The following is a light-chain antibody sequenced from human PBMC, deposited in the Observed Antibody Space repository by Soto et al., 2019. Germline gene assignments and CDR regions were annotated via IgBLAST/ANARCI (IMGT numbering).Light chain of an antibody. CDR2: GAS. J-gene: IGKJ5*01. CDR3: QQYNNWPPIT. Sequence: VLTQSPAKQSFAPGERAILSCRASQSISINLAWYQQKPGQAPRLLIYGASTRATGIPARFSGSGSGTEFTLTISSLQSEDFAVYYCQQYNNWPPITFGQGTRLEI. CDR1: QSISIN. V-gene: IGKV3-15*01.